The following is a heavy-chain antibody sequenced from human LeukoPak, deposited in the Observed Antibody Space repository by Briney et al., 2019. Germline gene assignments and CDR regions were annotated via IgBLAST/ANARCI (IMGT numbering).Heavy chain of an antibody. J-gene: IGHJ4*02. Sequence: PGGSLRLSCAASGFTLSSYGMHWVRQAPGKGLEWVAVIWYDGSNKYYADSVKGRFTISRDNSKNTLYLQMNSLRAEDTAVYYCARDPFRIAVAGMGDYWGQGTLVTVSS. V-gene: IGHV3-33*01. CDR3: ARDPFRIAVAGMGDY. CDR1: GFTLSSYG. D-gene: IGHD6-19*01. CDR2: IWYDGSNK.